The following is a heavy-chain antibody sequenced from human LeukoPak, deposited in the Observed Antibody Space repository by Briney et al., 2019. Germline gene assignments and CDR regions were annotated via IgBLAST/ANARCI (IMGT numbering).Heavy chain of an antibody. CDR2: ISSSGSYI. D-gene: IGHD4-11*01. CDR3: ARDTVGNYGLADY. V-gene: IGHV3-21*01. Sequence: PGGSLRLSCAASGFTFSSYSMNWVRQAPGKGLEWVSSISSSGSYIYYADSVKGRFTISRDNAKNSLYLQMNSLRAEDTAVYYCARDTVGNYGLADYWGQGTLVTVSS. J-gene: IGHJ4*02. CDR1: GFTFSSYS.